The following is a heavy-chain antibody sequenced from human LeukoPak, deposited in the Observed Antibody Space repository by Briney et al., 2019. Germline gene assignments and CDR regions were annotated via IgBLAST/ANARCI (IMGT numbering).Heavy chain of an antibody. D-gene: IGHD6-19*01. V-gene: IGHV4-34*01. CDR2: INHSGST. CDR1: GGSFSGYY. Sequence: SETLSLTCAVYGGSFSGYYWSWIRQPPGKGLEWIGEINHSGSTNYNPSLKSRVTISVDTSKNQFSLKLSSVTAADTAVYYCARGLYSSGPTYWGQGTLATVSS. CDR3: ARGLYSSGPTY. J-gene: IGHJ4*02.